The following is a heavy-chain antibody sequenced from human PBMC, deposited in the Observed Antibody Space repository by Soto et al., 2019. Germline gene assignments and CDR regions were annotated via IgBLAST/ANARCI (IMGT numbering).Heavy chain of an antibody. D-gene: IGHD1-1*01. V-gene: IGHV1-18*01. CDR2: ISTAHADI. J-gene: IGHJ4*02. Sequence: QLIQSGPEVKKTGASVKVSCKASGYTFTSYGISWVRQAPGQGLEWMGWISTAHADIGYAQKFQGRVTMTKDTSASTEFMELRRLRSDDTAIYYCARYLAYIRQDWGQGNQVTVSS. CDR1: GYTFTSYG. CDR3: ARYLAYIRQD.